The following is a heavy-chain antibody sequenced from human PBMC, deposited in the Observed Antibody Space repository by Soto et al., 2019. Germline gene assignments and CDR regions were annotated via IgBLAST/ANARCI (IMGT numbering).Heavy chain of an antibody. CDR2: IIPIFGTA. Sequence: ASVKVSCKASGGTFSSYAISWVRQAPGQGLEWMGGIIPIFGTANYAQKFQGRVTVTADESASTAYMELSSLRSEDTAVYYCATGSTTFGVVIMAHGMDVWGQGTTVTVSS. CDR1: GGTFSSYA. D-gene: IGHD3-3*01. CDR3: ATGSTTFGVVIMAHGMDV. V-gene: IGHV1-69*13. J-gene: IGHJ6*02.